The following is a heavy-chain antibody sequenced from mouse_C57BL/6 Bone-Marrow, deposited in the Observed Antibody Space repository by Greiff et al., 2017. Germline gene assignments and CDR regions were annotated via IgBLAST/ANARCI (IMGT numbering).Heavy chain of an antibody. CDR2: ISSGSSTI. J-gene: IGHJ4*01. V-gene: IGHV5-17*01. CDR3: ASYSPYAMDY. CDR1: GFTFSDYG. D-gene: IGHD2-12*01. Sequence: DVQLVESGGGLVKPGGSLKLSCAASGFTFSDYGMHWVRQAPEKGLEWVAYISSGSSTIYYADTVKGRFTISRDNATNTLFLKMTSLRSEDTAMYYCASYSPYAMDYGGQGTSVTVSS.